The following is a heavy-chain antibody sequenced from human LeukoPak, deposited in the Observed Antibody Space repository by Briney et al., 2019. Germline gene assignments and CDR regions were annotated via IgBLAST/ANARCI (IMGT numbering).Heavy chain of an antibody. CDR2: IIPIFGTA. CDR1: GGTFSSYA. V-gene: IGHV1-69*13. Sequence: SVKVSCKASGGTFSSYAISWVRQAPGQGLEWMGGIIPIFGTANYAQKFQGRVTITADESTSTAYMELSSLRSEDAAVYYCARGNRHYYYYYMDVWGKGTTVTVSS. J-gene: IGHJ6*03. CDR3: ARGNRHYYYYYMDV. D-gene: IGHD1-14*01.